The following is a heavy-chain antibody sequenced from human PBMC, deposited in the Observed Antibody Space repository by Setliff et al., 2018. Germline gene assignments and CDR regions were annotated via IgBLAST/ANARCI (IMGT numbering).Heavy chain of an antibody. Sequence: ASVKVSCKAYGYTFSRNYITWVRQAPGRGLEWMGTINPSSGRTSYAQKFQGRVTITTDESTSTAYMELRSLRSDDTAVYYCARDSRTVTTTFDYWGQGTLVTVSS. D-gene: IGHD4-17*01. CDR1: GYTFSRNY. J-gene: IGHJ4*02. V-gene: IGHV1-46*01. CDR2: INPSSGRT. CDR3: ARDSRTVTTTFDY.